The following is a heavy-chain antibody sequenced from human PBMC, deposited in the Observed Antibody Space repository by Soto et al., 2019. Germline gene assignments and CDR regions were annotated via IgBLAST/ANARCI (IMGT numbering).Heavy chain of an antibody. CDR2: IYYRGNA. J-gene: IGHJ4*02. V-gene: IGHV4-39*01. CDR1: DDSINSDGYY. Sequence: SETLSLSCSVSDDSINSDGYYWGWFRQPPGNGLEWIGSIYYRGNAYYNPSLQTRVTISLDKSKSQFSLKLNSVTAADSAVYFCARREGLGANTYFFVGRGPGALVTICS. CDR3: ARREGLGANTYFFVG. D-gene: IGHD6-19*01.